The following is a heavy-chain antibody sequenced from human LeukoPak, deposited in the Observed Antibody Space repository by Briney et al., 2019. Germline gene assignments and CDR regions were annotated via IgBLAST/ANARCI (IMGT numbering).Heavy chain of an antibody. CDR3: ARRSLITFGGVIGYDNWFDP. CDR1: GYSFTSYW. J-gene: IGHJ5*02. V-gene: IGHV5-51*01. D-gene: IGHD3-16*02. Sequence: GESLKISCKGSGYSFTSYWIGWVRQRPGKGLEWMGIIYPGDSDTRYSPSFQGQVTISADKSISTAYLQWSSLKASDTAMYYCARRSLITFGGVIGYDNWFDPWGQGTLVTVSS. CDR2: IYPGDSDT.